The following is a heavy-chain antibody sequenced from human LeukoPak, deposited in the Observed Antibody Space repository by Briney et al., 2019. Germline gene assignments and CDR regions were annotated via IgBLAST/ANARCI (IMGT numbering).Heavy chain of an antibody. CDR2: MSWNSGNI. J-gene: IGHJ4*02. CDR3: AKVYCGGYGAECYLDY. Sequence: GGSLTLPCAASGYPFDEYPMHWVRQARGKGLECVSYMSWNSGNIGHADSVTSRFSISRKNAKNSLYLQMNSMRADEKALDCCAKVYCGGYGAECYLDYWGQGTLVTVSS. V-gene: IGHV3-9*01. CDR1: GYPFDEYP. D-gene: IGHD4/OR15-4a*01.